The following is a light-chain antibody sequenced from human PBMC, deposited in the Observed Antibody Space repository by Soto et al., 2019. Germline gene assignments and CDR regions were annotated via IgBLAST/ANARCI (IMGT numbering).Light chain of an antibody. Sequence: DVQMTQCPCAQFGLVGGRVTKNCRASQTISSWLAWYQQKPGKAPKLLIYKASTLKSGVPSRFSGSGSGTDFTLTISSLQPEDFATYYCLLDFRYFWAFGQGTKVDI. CDR2: KAS. J-gene: IGKJ1*01. CDR3: LLDFRYFWA. CDR1: QTISSW. V-gene: IGKV1-5*03.